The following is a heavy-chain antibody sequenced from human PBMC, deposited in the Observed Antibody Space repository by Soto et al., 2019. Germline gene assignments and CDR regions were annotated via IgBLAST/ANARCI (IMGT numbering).Heavy chain of an antibody. Sequence: SETLSLTCAVYGGSFSGYYWSWIRQPPGKGLEWIGEINHSGSTNYNPSLKSRVNISVETSKNQFSLKLSSVTAADTAVYYCASGEYSSSLRFDYWGQGTLVT. CDR2: INHSGST. CDR3: ASGEYSSSLRFDY. J-gene: IGHJ4*02. V-gene: IGHV4-34*01. D-gene: IGHD6-6*01. CDR1: GGSFSGYY.